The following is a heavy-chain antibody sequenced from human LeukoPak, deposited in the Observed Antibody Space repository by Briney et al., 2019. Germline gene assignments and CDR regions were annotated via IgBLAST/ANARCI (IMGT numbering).Heavy chain of an antibody. CDR3: ARHLTVYYFDY. CDR2: IYYSGST. J-gene: IGHJ4*02. V-gene: IGHV4-39*01. D-gene: IGHD4-17*01. CDR1: GFTFSSYA. Sequence: KSGGSLRLSCAASGFTFSSYAMGWVRQAPGKGLEWIGSIYYSGSTYYNPSLKSRVTISVDTSKNQFSLKLSSVTAADTAVYYCARHLTVYYFDYWGQGTLVTVSS.